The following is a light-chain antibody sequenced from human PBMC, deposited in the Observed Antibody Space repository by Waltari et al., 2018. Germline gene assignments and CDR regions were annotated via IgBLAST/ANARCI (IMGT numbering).Light chain of an antibody. CDR2: RNN. CDR3: AAWDDSLEEV. CDR1: SSNIGSNT. V-gene: IGLV1-47*01. J-gene: IGLJ2*01. Sequence: QSVLPQPPSASGTPGQRVTISCSGSSSNIGSNTVYWYQQLPGMAPTLLIYRNNQRPSGVPDRFSGSKSGTSASLAISGRRSEDEAHYYCAAWDDSLEEVFGGGTKLTVL.